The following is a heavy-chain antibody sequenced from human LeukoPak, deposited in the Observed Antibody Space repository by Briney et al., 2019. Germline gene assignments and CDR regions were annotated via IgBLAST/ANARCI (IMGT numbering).Heavy chain of an antibody. CDR1: GGSINNY. J-gene: IGHJ4*02. CDR3: ARGRQVGNTGYYFDY. CDR2: ISYSGST. V-gene: IGHV4-59*01. Sequence: PSETLSLTCTVSGGSINNYWSWIRQPPEKGLGWIGYISYSGSTNYNPPLKSRVTISLDTSKSQFSLNLNSVTAADTAVYYCARGRQVGNTGYYFDYWGQGTLVTVSS. D-gene: IGHD1-26*01.